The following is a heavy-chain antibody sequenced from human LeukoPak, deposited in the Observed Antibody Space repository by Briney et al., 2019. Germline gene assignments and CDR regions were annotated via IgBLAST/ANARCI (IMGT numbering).Heavy chain of an antibody. D-gene: IGHD3-16*01. J-gene: IGHJ4*02. Sequence: GGSLRLSCAASGFTFSTYNMNWLRQAPGKGLEWVSYISSTSATTYYADSVKGRFTTSRDNARNSLYLQMNGLRAEDTAVYYCARTQNVINVHWGLFDSWGQGTLVTVSS. CDR3: ARTQNVINVHWGLFDS. CDR1: GFTFSTYN. CDR2: ISSTSATT. V-gene: IGHV3-48*04.